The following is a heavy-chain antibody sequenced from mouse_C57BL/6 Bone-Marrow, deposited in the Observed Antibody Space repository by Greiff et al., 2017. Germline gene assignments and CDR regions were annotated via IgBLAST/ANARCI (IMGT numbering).Heavy chain of an antibody. CDR2: IDPEDGNT. J-gene: IGHJ2*01. CDR3: STLRN. Sequence: VHVKQSGAELVRPGASVRLSCTASGFNIKDDYMHWVKQRPEQGLEWIGWIDPEDGNTECASKFQGKATITADTSSNTAYLQLSSLTSEDTAVYYCSTLRNWGQGTTLTVSS. CDR1: GFNIKDDY. V-gene: IGHV14-4*01.